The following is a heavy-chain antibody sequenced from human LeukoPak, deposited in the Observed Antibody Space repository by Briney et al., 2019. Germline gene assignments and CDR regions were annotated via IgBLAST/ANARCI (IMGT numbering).Heavy chain of an antibody. D-gene: IGHD6-13*01. Sequence: SETLSLTCAVYGGSFNGYYWSWIRQPPGKGLEWIGEINHSGSTNYNPSLKSRVTISVDTSKNQFSLKLSSVTAADTAVYYCATLRPTAAAVSPYYYYYMDVWGKGTTVTVSS. CDR2: INHSGST. J-gene: IGHJ6*03. V-gene: IGHV4-34*01. CDR3: ATLRPTAAAVSPYYYYYMDV. CDR1: GGSFNGYY.